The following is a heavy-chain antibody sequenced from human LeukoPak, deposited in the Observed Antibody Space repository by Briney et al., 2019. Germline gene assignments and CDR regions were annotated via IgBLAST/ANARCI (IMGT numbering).Heavy chain of an antibody. CDR1: GGTFSSYA. Sequence: VASVKVPCKASGGTFSSYAISWVRQAPGQGLEWMGGIIPIFGTANYAQKFQGRVTITTDESTSTAYMELSSLRSEDTAVYYCARDSSYDYGIGGIDPWGQGTLVTVSS. CDR3: ARDSSYDYGIGGIDP. CDR2: IIPIFGTA. J-gene: IGHJ5*02. D-gene: IGHD5-12*01. V-gene: IGHV1-69*05.